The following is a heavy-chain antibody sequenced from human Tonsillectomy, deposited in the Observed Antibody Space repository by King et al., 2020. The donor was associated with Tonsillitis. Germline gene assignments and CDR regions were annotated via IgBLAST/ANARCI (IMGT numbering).Heavy chain of an antibody. CDR3: ANDIGSSGSYSFDY. CDR2: SSWNSGNI. D-gene: IGHD3-22*01. Sequence: EVQLVESGGGLVQPGRSLRLSCAASGFSFDDYDMHWVRQAPGKGLEWVSGSSWNSGNIAYADSVKGRFTISRDNAKNSLYLQMNSLRAEDTALYYCANDIGSSGSYSFDYWGQGTLVTVSS. J-gene: IGHJ4*02. CDR1: GFSFDDYD. V-gene: IGHV3-9*01.